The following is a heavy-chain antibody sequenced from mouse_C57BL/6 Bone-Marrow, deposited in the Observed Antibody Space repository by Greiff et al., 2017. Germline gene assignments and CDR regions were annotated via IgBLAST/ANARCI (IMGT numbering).Heavy chain of an antibody. D-gene: IGHD2-3*01. V-gene: IGHV5-17*01. CDR1: GFTFSDYG. CDR3: ARNDGYYLAY. CDR2: ISSGGSTI. Sequence: EVKVVESGGGLVKPGGSLKLSCAASGFTFSDYGMHWVRQAPEKGLEWVAYISSGGSTIYYADTVKGRFTISRDNAKNTLFLQMTSLRSEDTAMYYCARNDGYYLAYWGQGTLVTVSA. J-gene: IGHJ3*01.